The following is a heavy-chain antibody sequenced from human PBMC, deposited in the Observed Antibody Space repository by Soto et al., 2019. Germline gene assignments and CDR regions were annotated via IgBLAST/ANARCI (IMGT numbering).Heavy chain of an antibody. V-gene: IGHV4-4*02. CDR2: IYHSGST. CDR3: AREEGGFYDFWSGITSENQYYYYGMDV. CDR1: GGSIRSSNW. J-gene: IGHJ6*02. Sequence: PSETMSLTCAVSGGSIRSSNWWSWVRQPPGKGLEWIGEIYHSGSTNYNPSLKSRVTISVDKSKNRFSLKLSSVTAADTAVYYCAREEGGFYDFWSGITSENQYYYYGMDVWGQGTTVTVSS. D-gene: IGHD3-3*01.